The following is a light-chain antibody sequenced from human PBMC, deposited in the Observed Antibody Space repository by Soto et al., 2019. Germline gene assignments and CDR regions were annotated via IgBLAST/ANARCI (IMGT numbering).Light chain of an antibody. CDR1: SSDVGGYNY. V-gene: IGLV2-14*01. CDR2: DVS. Sequence: QSALTQPASVSGSPGQSITISCTGTSSDVGGYNYVSWYQQHPGKAPKLMIYDVSNRPSGVSNRFSGSKSGNTASLTISGFQAEDEADYYCSSNTSSSPPYVFGTGTKVTVL. J-gene: IGLJ1*01. CDR3: SSNTSSSPPYV.